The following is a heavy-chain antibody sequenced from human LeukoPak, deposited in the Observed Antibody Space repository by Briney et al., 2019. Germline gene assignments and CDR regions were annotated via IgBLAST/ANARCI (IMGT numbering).Heavy chain of an antibody. J-gene: IGHJ4*02. CDR1: GFTFSDYY. CDR2: ISSSSYI. Sequence: PGGSLRLSCAASGFTFSDYYMSWIRQAPGKGLEWVSSISSSSYIYYADSVKGRFTISRDNAKNSLYLQMNSLRAEDTAVYYCARGEYYYDSSGYYTMDYWGQGTLVTVSS. V-gene: IGHV3-69-1*01. D-gene: IGHD3-22*01. CDR3: ARGEYYYDSSGYYTMDY.